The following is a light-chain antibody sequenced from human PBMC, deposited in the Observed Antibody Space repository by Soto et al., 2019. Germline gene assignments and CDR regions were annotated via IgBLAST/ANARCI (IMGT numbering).Light chain of an antibody. CDR3: QKYDSGTKS. CDR1: QGIGTY. CDR2: AAS. Sequence: DFQMTQSPSSLSASVGDRVSITCRARQGIGTYLAWYQQKPGTVPNLLIKAASTLQSGFPPRFSGSASGTAFTLSISSLQAEEVETYCCQKYDSGTKSFGKRTKVE. J-gene: IGKJ4*02. V-gene: IGKV1-27*01.